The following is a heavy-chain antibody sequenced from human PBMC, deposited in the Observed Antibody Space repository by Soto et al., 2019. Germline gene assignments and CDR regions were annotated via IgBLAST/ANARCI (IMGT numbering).Heavy chain of an antibody. CDR3: ARDWGLDAFDI. J-gene: IGHJ3*02. CDR2: ISSSSSYI. CDR1: GFTFSSYS. Sequence: EVQLVESGGGLVKPGGSLILSCAASGFTFSSYSMNWVRQAPGKGLEWVSSISSSSSYIYYADSVKGRFTISRDNAKNSLYLQMNSRRAEDTAVYYCARDWGLDAFDIWGQGTMVTVSS. V-gene: IGHV3-21*01. D-gene: IGHD3-16*01.